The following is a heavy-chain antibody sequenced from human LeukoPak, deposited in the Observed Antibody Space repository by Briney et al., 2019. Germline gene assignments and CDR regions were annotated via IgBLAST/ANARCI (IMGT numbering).Heavy chain of an antibody. CDR3: TKFSLRGTYSFDH. D-gene: IGHD1-26*01. V-gene: IGHV3-23*01. CDR2: ISASGGST. J-gene: IGHJ4*02. Sequence: GGSLRLSCAASGFTFNSNGMSWVRQAPGKGLEWVSVISASGGSTYYADSVKGRFAISRDSSKNTLYLQINSLRVEDTAVYYCTKFSLRGTYSFDHWGQGTLVTVSS. CDR1: GFTFNSNG.